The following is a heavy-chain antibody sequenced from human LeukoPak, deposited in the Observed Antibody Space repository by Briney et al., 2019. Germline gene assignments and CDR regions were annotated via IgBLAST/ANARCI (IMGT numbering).Heavy chain of an antibody. CDR2: INHSGST. J-gene: IGHJ4*02. CDR1: GGSFSGYY. Sequence: PSETLSLTCAVYGGSFSGYYWSWIRQPPGKGLEWIGEINHSGSTNYNPSLKSRVTISVDTSKNQFSLKLSSVTAADTAVYYCRESRVGTWWGQDYWGQGTLVTVSS. V-gene: IGHV4-34*03. D-gene: IGHD2-21*02. CDR3: RESRVGTWWGQDY.